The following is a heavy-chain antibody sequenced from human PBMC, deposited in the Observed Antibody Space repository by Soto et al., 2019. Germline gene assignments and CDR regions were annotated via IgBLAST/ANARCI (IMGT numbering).Heavy chain of an antibody. Sequence: GGSLRLSCAASGFTFGNYFMTWVRQAPGKGLEWVANIKQDGSDKYYVDSVKGRFTISRDNAKNSLYLQMNSLRADDTAVYYCARGRSGDYCDYWGQGTLVTVSS. CDR2: IKQDGSDK. CDR3: ARGRSGDYCDY. CDR1: GFTFGNYF. V-gene: IGHV3-7*01. J-gene: IGHJ4*02. D-gene: IGHD4-17*01.